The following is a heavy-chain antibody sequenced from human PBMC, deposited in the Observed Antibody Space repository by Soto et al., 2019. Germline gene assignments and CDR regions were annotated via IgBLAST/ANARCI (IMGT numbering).Heavy chain of an antibody. J-gene: IGHJ4*02. Sequence: EVQLLESGGGLVQPGGSLRLSCAASGFTFNNYAMSWVRQAPGKGLEWVSAISGGGDTTSYADSVKGRFTVSRDGSKTTLYLQMNSLRAEDTALYYCAKGRVGSGSLTPRVDFWGQGTLVTVSS. CDR1: GFTFNNYA. CDR3: AKGRVGSGSLTPRVDF. D-gene: IGHD3-10*01. V-gene: IGHV3-23*01. CDR2: ISGGGDTT.